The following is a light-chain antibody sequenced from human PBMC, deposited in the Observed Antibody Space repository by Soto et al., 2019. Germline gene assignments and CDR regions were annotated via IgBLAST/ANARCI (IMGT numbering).Light chain of an antibody. Sequence: EIVLTQSPGTLSLSPGERATLSCRASQTVSSSYLAWYQQKPGQAPGLLIYGASSRATGIPDRFSGSGSGTDFTLTISRLEPEDFAVYYCQQYGSSPSTFGQGTKLEIK. CDR1: QTVSSSY. CDR3: QQYGSSPST. J-gene: IGKJ2*01. CDR2: GAS. V-gene: IGKV3-20*01.